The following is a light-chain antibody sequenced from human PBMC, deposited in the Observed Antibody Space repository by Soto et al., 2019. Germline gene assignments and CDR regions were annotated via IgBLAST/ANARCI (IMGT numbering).Light chain of an antibody. J-gene: IGKJ4*01. V-gene: IGKV3-15*01. CDR3: QQYNNWPLT. CDR2: GAS. Sequence: EIVMTQSPATLSVSPGERATLSCRASQSVSSKLAWYQQKPGQAPRLLIYGASTRATGIPARFSSSGSGTDITLTISRLQSEDFAVYYWQQYNNWPLTFGGGTKVEIK. CDR1: QSVSSK.